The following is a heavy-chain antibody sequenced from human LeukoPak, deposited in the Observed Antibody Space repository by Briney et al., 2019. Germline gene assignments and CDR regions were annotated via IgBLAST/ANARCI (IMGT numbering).Heavy chain of an antibody. CDR3: ARERSGWPRGASDI. D-gene: IGHD6-19*01. CDR1: GGSISSYY. V-gene: IGHV4-59*01. Sequence: SETLSLTCTVSGGSISSYYWSWIRQPPGKGLEWIGYIYYSGSTNYNPSLKSRVTISVDTSKNQFSLKLSSVTAADTAVYYCARERSGWPRGASDIWGQGTMVTVSS. CDR2: IYYSGST. J-gene: IGHJ3*02.